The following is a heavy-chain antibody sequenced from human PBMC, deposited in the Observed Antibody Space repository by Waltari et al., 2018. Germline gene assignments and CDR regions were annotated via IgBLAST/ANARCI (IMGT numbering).Heavy chain of an antibody. V-gene: IGHV3-53*01. CDR2: IYSGGST. CDR3: ARDRGALYSSSPYYYYGMDV. Sequence: EVQLVESGGGLIQPGGSLRLSCAASGFTVSSNYMSWVRQAPGQGLEWVSVIYSGGSTYYADSVKGRFTISRDNSKNTLYLQMNSLRAEDTAVYYCARDRGALYSSSPYYYYGMDVWGQGTTVTVSS. D-gene: IGHD6-13*01. J-gene: IGHJ6*02. CDR1: GFTVSSNY.